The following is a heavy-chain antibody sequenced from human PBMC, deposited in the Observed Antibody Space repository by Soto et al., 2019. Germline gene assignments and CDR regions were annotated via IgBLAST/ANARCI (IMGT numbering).Heavy chain of an antibody. D-gene: IGHD3-10*01. CDR1: GGSVISGSYY. CDR2: IYYSGST. J-gene: IGHJ5*02. V-gene: IGHV4-61*01. Sequence: PSETLSLTCTVSGGSVISGSYYWSWIRQPPGKGLEWIGYIYYSGSTNYNPSLKSRVTISVDTSKNQFSLKLSSVTAADTAVYYCARAITMVRGVPSWFDPWGQGTLVTVS. CDR3: ARAITMVRGVPSWFDP.